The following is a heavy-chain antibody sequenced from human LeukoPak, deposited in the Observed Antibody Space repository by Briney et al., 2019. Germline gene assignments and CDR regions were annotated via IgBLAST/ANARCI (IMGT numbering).Heavy chain of an antibody. CDR1: GFTFSGSA. CDR2: IRSKANSYAT. V-gene: IGHV3-73*01. Sequence: GGSLKLSCAASGFTFSGSAMHWVRQASGKGLEWVGRIRSKANSYATAYAASVKGRFTISRDDSKNTAYLQMNSLKTQDTAVYYCTFLLPPLGPWGQGTLVTVSS. CDR3: TFLLPPLGP. D-gene: IGHD3-16*01. J-gene: IGHJ5*02.